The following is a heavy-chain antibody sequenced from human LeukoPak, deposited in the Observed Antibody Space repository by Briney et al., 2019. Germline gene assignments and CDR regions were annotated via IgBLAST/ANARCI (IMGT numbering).Heavy chain of an antibody. D-gene: IGHD1-26*01. CDR2: ISGSGGST. V-gene: IGHV3-23*01. CDR1: GFTFSSYA. J-gene: IGHJ4*02. CDR3: ARDYHSGSSYIGNYFDY. Sequence: GGSLRLSCAASGFTFSSYAMSWVRQAPGKGLEWVSAISGSGGSTYYADSVKGRFTISRDNSKNTLYLQMNSLRAEDTAVYYCARDYHSGSSYIGNYFDYWGQGTLVTVSS.